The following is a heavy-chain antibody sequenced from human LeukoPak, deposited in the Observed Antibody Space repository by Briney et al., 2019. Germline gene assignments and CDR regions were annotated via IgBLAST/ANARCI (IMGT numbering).Heavy chain of an antibody. CDR1: GGSISSYY. V-gene: IGHV4-59*01. J-gene: IGHJ6*02. CDR3: ARRNYDSGMDV. Sequence: SETLSLTCTVSGGSISSYYWSWLRQPPGKGLEWIGYNYYSGSTNYNPSLKSRVTISVDTSKNQFSLRLSSVTAADTAVYYCARRNYDSGMDVWGQGTTVTVSS. D-gene: IGHD3-10*01. CDR2: NYYSGST.